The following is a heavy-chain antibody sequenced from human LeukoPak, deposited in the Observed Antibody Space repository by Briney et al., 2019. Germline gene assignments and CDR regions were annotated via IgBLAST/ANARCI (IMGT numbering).Heavy chain of an antibody. CDR2: ISYTSDYI. V-gene: IGHV3-21*01. CDR1: GFTFSSYS. Sequence: GRSLRLSCAASGFTFSSYSFSWVRQAPGKGLEWVSSISYTSDYIYHADSVRGRFTTSRDNAKNSLFLQMNSLRAEDTAVYYCARYVLAATGFDYWGQGTLVTVSS. CDR3: ARYVLAATGFDY. D-gene: IGHD2-15*01. J-gene: IGHJ4*02.